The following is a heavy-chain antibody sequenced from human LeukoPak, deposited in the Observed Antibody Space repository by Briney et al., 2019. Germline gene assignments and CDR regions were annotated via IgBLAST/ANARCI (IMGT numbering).Heavy chain of an antibody. V-gene: IGHV3-20*04. Sequence: GGSLRLSCAASGFTFSSYWMHWVRQAPGKGLEWISGINWNGRSRGYADSVKGRFTISRDNAKNSLYLEMNSLRAEDTALYFCARPLGITGTTPFDFWGQGTRVTVSS. CDR2: INWNGRSR. D-gene: IGHD1-7*01. J-gene: IGHJ4*02. CDR1: GFTFSSYW. CDR3: ARPLGITGTTPFDF.